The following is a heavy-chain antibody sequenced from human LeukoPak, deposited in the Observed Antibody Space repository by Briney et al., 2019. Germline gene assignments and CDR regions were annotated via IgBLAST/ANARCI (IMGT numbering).Heavy chain of an antibody. CDR3: ARGLRTGYYGSGSYDY. J-gene: IGHJ4*02. CDR2: INHSGST. Sequence: GSLRLSCAASGFTFSSYAMSWIRQPPGKGLEWIGEINHSGSTNYNPSLKSRVTISVDTSKNQFSLKLSSVTAADTAVYYCARGLRTGYYGSGSYDYWGQGTLVTVSS. CDR1: GFTFSSYA. V-gene: IGHV4-34*01. D-gene: IGHD3-10*01.